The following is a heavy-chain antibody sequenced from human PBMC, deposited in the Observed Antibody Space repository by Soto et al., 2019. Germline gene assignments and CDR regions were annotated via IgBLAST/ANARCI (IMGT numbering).Heavy chain of an antibody. CDR2: ISGSGGSP. V-gene: IGHV3-23*01. J-gene: IGHJ4*02. D-gene: IGHD2-8*01. Sequence: EVQLLESGGGLVQPGGSLRLSCAASGFSFSTYTMSWVRRAPGKGLEWVSAISGSGGSPSYADSVQGRFTISRDNPKKTLYLQMNSLRAEDTAVDYCAKARCTTSNCYVPDYWGQGTLVTVSS. CDR1: GFSFSTYT. CDR3: AKARCTTSNCYVPDY.